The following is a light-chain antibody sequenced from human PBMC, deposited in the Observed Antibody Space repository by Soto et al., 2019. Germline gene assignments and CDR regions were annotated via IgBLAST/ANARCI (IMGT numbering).Light chain of an antibody. V-gene: IGKV1-5*03. CDR2: KAS. Sequence: DIQMTQSPSTLSASVGDRLTITCRASQSINSWLAWYQQKPGKAPKILIYKASSLESGVPSRFSGSASGTEFTRTISSLQPDDFATYYCQQYNTYPWTFGQGTKVEVK. CDR3: QQYNTYPWT. CDR1: QSINSW. J-gene: IGKJ1*01.